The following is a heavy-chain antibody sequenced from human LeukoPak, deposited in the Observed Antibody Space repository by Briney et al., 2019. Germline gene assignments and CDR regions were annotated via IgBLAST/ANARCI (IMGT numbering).Heavy chain of an antibody. CDR2: IYYSGST. J-gene: IGHJ4*02. Sequence: SETLSLTCTVSGGSISGYYWSWIRQSPGGGLEWIGHIYYSGSTNYNPSLKSRVTISVDTSRNQFSLKLTSVTAADTAVYYCARNYDSSGYTTFAYWGQGTLVTVSS. V-gene: IGHV4-59*01. CDR1: GGSISGYY. D-gene: IGHD3-22*01. CDR3: ARNYDSSGYTTFAY.